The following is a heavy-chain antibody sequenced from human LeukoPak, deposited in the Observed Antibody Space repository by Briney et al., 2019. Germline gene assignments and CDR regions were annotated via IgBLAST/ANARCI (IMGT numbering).Heavy chain of an antibody. CDR1: GDSVSSISAA. D-gene: IGHD1-1*01. CDR3: ARERTGFDP. J-gene: IGHJ5*02. CDR2: TYYRSKWYN. Sequence: SQTLSLTCAISGDSVSSISAAWNWIRQSPSRGLGWLRRTYYRSKWYNYYALSVKSPITTIPNTSKNQFSLQRNSVTPEDTAVYYCARERTGFDPWGQGTLVTVSS. V-gene: IGHV6-1*01.